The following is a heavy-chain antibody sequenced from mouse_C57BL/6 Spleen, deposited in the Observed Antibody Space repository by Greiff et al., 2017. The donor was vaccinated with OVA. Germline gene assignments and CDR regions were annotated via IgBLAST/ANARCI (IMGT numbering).Heavy chain of an antibody. V-gene: IGHV1-82*01. CDR2: IYPGDGDT. CDR1: GYAFSSSW. CDR3: ARDYGYDDWYFDV. D-gene: IGHD2-2*01. J-gene: IGHJ1*03. Sequence: QVQLQQSGPELVKPGASVKISCKASGYAFSSSWMNWVKQRPGKGLEWIGRIYPGDGDTNYNGKFKGKATLTADKSSSTAYMQLSSLTSEDSAVYFCARDYGYDDWYFDVWGTGTTVTVSS.